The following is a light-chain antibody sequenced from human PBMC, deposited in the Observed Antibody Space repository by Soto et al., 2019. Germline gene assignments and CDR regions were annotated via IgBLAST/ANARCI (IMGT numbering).Light chain of an antibody. CDR3: QKADSFPLT. V-gene: IGKV1-12*01. CDR2: AAS. J-gene: IGKJ4*01. Sequence: DIQMTQSPSSVSASVGDRVTITCRASQDISTWLAWYQQMPGKAPKLLIYAASSLQSGVPSRFSGSGSGTDFTLTISNLQPEDFATYYCQKADSFPLTFGGGTKVEIK. CDR1: QDISTW.